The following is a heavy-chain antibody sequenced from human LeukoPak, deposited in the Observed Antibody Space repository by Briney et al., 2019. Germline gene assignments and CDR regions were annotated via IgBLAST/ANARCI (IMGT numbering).Heavy chain of an antibody. D-gene: IGHD3-22*01. CDR1: GFTFNNYW. CDR3: ARAVDSSGCDY. CDR2: ISQDGSEK. V-gene: IGHV3-7*01. Sequence: PGGSLRLSCAASGFTFNNYWLTWVRQAPGKGLEWVAKISQDGSEKYYVDSVKGRFTISRDSGKNSLYLLMNSLRVEDTAVYYCARAVDSSGCDYWGQGTLVTVSS. J-gene: IGHJ4*02.